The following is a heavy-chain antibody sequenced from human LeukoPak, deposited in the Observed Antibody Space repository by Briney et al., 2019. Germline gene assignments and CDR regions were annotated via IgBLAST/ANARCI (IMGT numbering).Heavy chain of an antibody. J-gene: IGHJ4*02. CDR2: IYHSGST. CDR1: GGSISSYY. V-gene: IGHV4-38-2*02. D-gene: IGHD3-10*01. Sequence: SETLSLTCTVSGGSISSYYWGWIRQPPGKGLEWIGSIYHSGSTYHNPSLKSRVTISVDTSKNQFSLKLSSVTAADTAVYYCAREGPYGSIDYWGQGTLVTVSS. CDR3: AREGPYGSIDY.